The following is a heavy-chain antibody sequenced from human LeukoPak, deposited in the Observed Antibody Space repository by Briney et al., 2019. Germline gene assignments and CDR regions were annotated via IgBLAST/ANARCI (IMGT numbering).Heavy chain of an antibody. Sequence: GGSLRLSCAASGFTFSSYAMSWVRQAPGKGLEWVSAISGSGGSTYCADSVKGRFTISRDNSKNTLYLQMNSLRAEDTAVYYCAKDRDSGSYLDYWGQGTLDTVSS. V-gene: IGHV3-23*01. CDR1: GFTFSSYA. J-gene: IGHJ4*02. D-gene: IGHD1-26*01. CDR3: AKDRDSGSYLDY. CDR2: ISGSGGST.